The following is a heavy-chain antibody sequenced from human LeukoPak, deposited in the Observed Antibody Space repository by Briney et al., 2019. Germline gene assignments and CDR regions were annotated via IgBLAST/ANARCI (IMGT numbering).Heavy chain of an antibody. Sequence: PSETLSLTCAVYGGSFSGYYWSWIRQPPGKGLEWIGEINHSGSTSYNPSLKSRVIMSADTSKNQFSLNLSSVTAADTAVYYCARGGRSSSSLNFDFWGQGTLVTVSS. J-gene: IGHJ4*02. V-gene: IGHV4-34*01. CDR3: ARGGRSSSSLNFDF. D-gene: IGHD6-6*01. CDR2: INHSGST. CDR1: GGSFSGYY.